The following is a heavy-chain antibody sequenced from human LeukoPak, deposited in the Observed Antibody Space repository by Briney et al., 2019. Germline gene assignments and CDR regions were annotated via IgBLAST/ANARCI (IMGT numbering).Heavy chain of an antibody. CDR3: ARGVDTLLWFGELLSPGEFDH. J-gene: IGHJ4*02. D-gene: IGHD3-10*01. CDR2: XXXXGSEN. V-gene: IGHV3-7*03. CDR1: GFTFSMYW. Sequence: PGGSLRLSCTASGFTFSMYWMSWVRQAPGKGXXXXXXXXXXGSENYYVDSVKGRFTISRDNAKNSLYLQMSSLRAEDTAVYYCARGVDTLLWFGELLSPGEFDHWGQGTLVTVSS.